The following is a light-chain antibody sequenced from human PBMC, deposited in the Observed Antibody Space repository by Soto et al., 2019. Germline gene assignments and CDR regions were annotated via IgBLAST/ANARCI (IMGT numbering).Light chain of an antibody. V-gene: IGKV3-20*01. Sequence: VLTQSPGTLSLSPGERATLCCRFSHSVSSSYLAWYQQKPGQAPRLLIYSASSRATGIPDRFSGSGSGTDYTLTISRLEPEDFAVYYCQQYGYSFWTFGQGTKVDIK. CDR3: QQYGYSFWT. J-gene: IGKJ1*01. CDR1: HSVSSSY. CDR2: SAS.